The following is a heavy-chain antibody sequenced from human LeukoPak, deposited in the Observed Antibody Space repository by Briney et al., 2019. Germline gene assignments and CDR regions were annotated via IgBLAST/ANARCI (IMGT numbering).Heavy chain of an antibody. CDR3: ARDKGVWFGESPYGMDV. J-gene: IGHJ6*02. Sequence: SETLSLTCTVSGGPVSSGSYYWIWIRQPPGKGLEWIGYIYYSGSTNYNPSLKSRVTISVDTSKNQFSLKLSSVTAADTAVYYCARDKGVWFGESPYGMDVWGQGTTVTVSS. D-gene: IGHD3-10*01. V-gene: IGHV4-61*01. CDR2: IYYSGST. CDR1: GGPVSSGSYY.